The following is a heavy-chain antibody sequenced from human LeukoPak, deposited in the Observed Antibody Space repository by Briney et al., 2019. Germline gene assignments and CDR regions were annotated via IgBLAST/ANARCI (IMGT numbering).Heavy chain of an antibody. CDR2: IYGSCVSI. CDR1: GFTFEKYV. Sequence: PGRSLRLSCVASGFTFEKYVMNWVRQAPGKGLEWLATIYGSCVSISYADSVKGRFTISRDNSKNTLYLQMNSLRAEDTAVYYCARLHRRQMTSFDYWGQGPLITVSS. V-gene: IGHV3-23*01. CDR3: ARLHRRQMTSFDY. D-gene: IGHD1-1*01. J-gene: IGHJ4*02.